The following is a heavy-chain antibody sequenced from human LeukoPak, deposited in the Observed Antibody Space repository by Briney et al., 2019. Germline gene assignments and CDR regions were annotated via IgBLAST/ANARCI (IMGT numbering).Heavy chain of an antibody. V-gene: IGHV4-59*01. D-gene: IGHD1-26*01. CDR1: GGSISSYY. CDR2: IYYSGST. J-gene: IGHJ2*01. CDR3: AGRPKVGAPPFDL. Sequence: QASETLSLTCTVSGGSISSYYWSWIRQPPGKGLEWIGYIYYSGSTNYNPSLKSRVTISVDTSKNQFSLKLSSVTAADTAVYYCAGRPKVGAPPFDLWGRGTLVTVSS.